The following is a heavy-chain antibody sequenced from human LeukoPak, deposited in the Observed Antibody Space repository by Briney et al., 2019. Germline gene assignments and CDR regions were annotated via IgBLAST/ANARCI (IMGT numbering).Heavy chain of an antibody. CDR3: ARDSGSSWYENFDY. CDR1: GYTFTSYG. J-gene: IGHJ4*02. CDR2: ISAYNGNT. V-gene: IGHV1-18*04. Sequence: ASVKVSCKASGYTFTSYGISWVRQAPGQGREWMGWISAYNGNTNYAQKLQGRVTMTTDTSTSTAYMELRSLRSDDTAVYYCARDSGSSWYENFDYWGQGTLVTVSS. D-gene: IGHD6-13*01.